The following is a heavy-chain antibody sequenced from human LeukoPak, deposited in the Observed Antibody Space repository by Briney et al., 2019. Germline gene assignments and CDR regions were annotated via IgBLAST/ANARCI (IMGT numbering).Heavy chain of an antibody. D-gene: IGHD1-26*01. V-gene: IGHV4-30-2*01. J-gene: IGHJ4*02. CDR1: GGSISSGGYY. Sequence: SETLSLTCTVSGGSISSGGYYWSWIRQPPGKGLEWIGYIYHSGSTYYNPSLKSRVTISVDRSKNQFSLKLSSVTAADTAVYYCARGLGAPRADYWGQGTLVTVSP. CDR2: IYHSGST. CDR3: ARGLGAPRADY.